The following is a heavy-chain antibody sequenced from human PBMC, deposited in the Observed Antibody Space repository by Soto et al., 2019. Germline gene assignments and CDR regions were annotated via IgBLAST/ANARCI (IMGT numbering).Heavy chain of an antibody. CDR3: AKDVNYGGNYFDY. CDR2: ISYDGSNK. CDR1: GFTFSSYG. Sequence: PGGSLRLSCAASGFTFSSYGMHWVRQAPGKGLEWVAVISYDGSNKYYADSVKGRFTISRDNSKNTLYLQMNSLRAEDTAVYYCAKDVNYGGNYFDYWDQGTLVTVSS. V-gene: IGHV3-30*18. D-gene: IGHD4-17*01. J-gene: IGHJ4*02.